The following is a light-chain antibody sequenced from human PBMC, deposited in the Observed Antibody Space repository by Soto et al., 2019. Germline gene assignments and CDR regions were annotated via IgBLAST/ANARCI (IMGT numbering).Light chain of an antibody. CDR3: AAWDDNLNGPL. J-gene: IGLJ3*02. Sequence: QSALTQPPSQSGTPGQRVTISCSGSNSNIGRYSVNWYQHFPGTAPKILIYSDDERPSGVPDRFSGSKSGTSASLAISGLQSEDEAEYYCAAWDDNLNGPLFGGGTKLTVL. CDR2: SDD. CDR1: NSNIGRYS. V-gene: IGLV1-44*01.